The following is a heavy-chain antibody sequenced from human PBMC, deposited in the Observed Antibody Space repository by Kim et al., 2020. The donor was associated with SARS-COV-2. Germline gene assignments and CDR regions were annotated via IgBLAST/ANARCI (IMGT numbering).Heavy chain of an antibody. CDR1: GFTFSSYW. CDR2: IKQDGSEK. D-gene: IGHD2-2*02. V-gene: IGHV3-7*01. CDR3: ARIDNHCSSTSCYKKYYFDY. Sequence: GGSLRLSCAASGFTFSSYWMSWVRQAPGKGLEWVANIKQDGSEKYYVDSVKGRFTISRDNAKNSLYLQMNSLRAEDTAVYYCARIDNHCSSTSCYKKYYFDYWGQGTLVTVSS. J-gene: IGHJ4*02.